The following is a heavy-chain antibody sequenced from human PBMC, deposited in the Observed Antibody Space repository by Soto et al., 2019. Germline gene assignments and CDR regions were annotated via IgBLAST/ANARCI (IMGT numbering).Heavy chain of an antibody. J-gene: IGHJ5*02. CDR2: IYYSGST. D-gene: IGHD3-3*01. CDR1: GGSFSGLS. V-gene: IGHV4-59*11. Sequence: SETLSLTCAVYGGSFSGLSWSWIRQSPGKGLEWIGYIYYSGSTNYNPSLKSRVTISVDTSRNQFSLKLSSVTAADTAVYYCARGRYDFWSGYYSGNNWFDPWGQGTLVTVS. CDR3: ARGRYDFWSGYYSGNNWFDP.